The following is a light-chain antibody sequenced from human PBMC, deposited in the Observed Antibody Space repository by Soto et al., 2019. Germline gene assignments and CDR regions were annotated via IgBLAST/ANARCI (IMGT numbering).Light chain of an antibody. CDR2: GTS. CDR1: QSISNNH. V-gene: IGKV3-20*01. J-gene: IGKJ4*01. Sequence: EIVLTQSPGTLSLSPGERVTLSCRASQSISNNHLAWYQQKPGQAPRLLIHGTSNRATGIPDRFSGSGSGTDFTLTFRRLEPEDFAVYYCEYYGSSITFGGGTKVEIK. CDR3: EYYGSSIT.